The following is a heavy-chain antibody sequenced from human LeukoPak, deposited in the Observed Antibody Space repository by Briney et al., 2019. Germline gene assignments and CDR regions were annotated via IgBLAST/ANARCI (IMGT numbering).Heavy chain of an antibody. J-gene: IGHJ4*02. V-gene: IGHV1-2*02. CDR3: ARGMGNIVVVPAAMD. D-gene: IGHD2-2*01. Sequence: ASVKVSCKASGYTFTSYGISWVRQAPGQGLEWMGWINPNSGGTNYAQKFQGRVTMTRDTSISTAYMELSRLRSDDTAVYYCARGMGNIVVVPAAMDWGQGTLVTVSS. CDR2: INPNSGGT. CDR1: GYTFTSYG.